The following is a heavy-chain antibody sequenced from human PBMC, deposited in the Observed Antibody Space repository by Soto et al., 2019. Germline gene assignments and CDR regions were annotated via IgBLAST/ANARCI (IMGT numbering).Heavy chain of an antibody. CDR1: GGTFTTYP. CDR2: IIPMFGTT. V-gene: IGHV1-69*01. J-gene: IGHJ4*02. Sequence: QVQLVQSGAEVKKPGSSVKVSCKASGGTFTTYPITWVPQAPGQGLEWMGGIIPMFGTTNYAQKFQGRVTITADESTSTAYMELSSLRSEDTAMYYCARQFTDGDYQYWGQGTLVTVSS. D-gene: IGHD4-17*01. CDR3: ARQFTDGDYQY.